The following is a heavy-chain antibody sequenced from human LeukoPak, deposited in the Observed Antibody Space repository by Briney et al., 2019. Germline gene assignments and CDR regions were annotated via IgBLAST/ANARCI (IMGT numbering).Heavy chain of an antibody. CDR3: AREYHDILTGYYPVYYYYMDV. CDR1: GYTFTSYG. D-gene: IGHD3-9*01. Sequence: ASVKVSCKASGYTFTSYGISWVRQAPGQGLEWMGWMNPNSGNTGYAQKFQGRVTMTRNTSISTAYMELSSLRSEDTAVYYCAREYHDILTGYYPVYYYYMDVWGKGTTVTISS. CDR2: MNPNSGNT. V-gene: IGHV1-8*02. J-gene: IGHJ6*03.